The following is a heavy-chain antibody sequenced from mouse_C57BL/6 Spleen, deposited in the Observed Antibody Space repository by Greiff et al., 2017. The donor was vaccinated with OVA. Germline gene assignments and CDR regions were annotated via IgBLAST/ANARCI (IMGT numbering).Heavy chain of an antibody. D-gene: IGHD4-1*01. CDR1: GYSITSGYY. CDR2: ISYDGSN. CDR3: ARVRANWDYFDY. Sequence: EVQVVESGPGLVKPSQSLSLTCSVTGYSITSGYYWNWIRQFPGNKLEWMGYISYDGSNNYNPSLKNRISITRDTSKNQFFLKLNSVTTEDTATYYCARVRANWDYFDYWGQGTTLTVSS. J-gene: IGHJ2*01. V-gene: IGHV3-6*01.